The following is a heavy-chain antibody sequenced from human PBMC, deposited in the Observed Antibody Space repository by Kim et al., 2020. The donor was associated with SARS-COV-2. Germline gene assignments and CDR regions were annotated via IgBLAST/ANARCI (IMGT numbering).Heavy chain of an antibody. CDR2: ISGSGDTT. V-gene: IGHV3-23*01. CDR3: AKLDLEYTSSSGPAGFDY. Sequence: GGSLRLSCAASGFSFSNYAMSWVRQAPGKGLEWVSVISGSGDTTYYADSVKGRFTISRDDSKLTVYLQMNSLRAEDTAVYYCAKLDLEYTSSSGPAGFDYWGQRTLVTVSS. CDR1: GFSFSNYA. J-gene: IGHJ4*02. D-gene: IGHD6-6*01.